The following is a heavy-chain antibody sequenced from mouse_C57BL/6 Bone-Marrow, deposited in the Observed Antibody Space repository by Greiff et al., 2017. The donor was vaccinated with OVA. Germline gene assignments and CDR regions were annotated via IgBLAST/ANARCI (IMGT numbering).Heavy chain of an antibody. CDR1: GFTFSDYG. J-gene: IGHJ4*01. V-gene: IGHV5-15*01. CDR2: LSNLAYSI. Sequence: EVQLVESGGGLVQPGGSLKLSCAASGFTFSDYGMAWVRQAPRKGPEWVAFLSNLAYSIYYADTVTGRFTISRENAKNTLYLEMSSLRSEYTAMYYCARQAMDYWGQGTSVTVSS. CDR3: ARQAMDY.